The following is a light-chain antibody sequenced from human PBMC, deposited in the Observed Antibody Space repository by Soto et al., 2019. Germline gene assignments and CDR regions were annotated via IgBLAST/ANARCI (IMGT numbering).Light chain of an antibody. V-gene: IGKV3-20*01. Sequence: EFLLTQSPVTLSLSPVERSTLSCMSSQTVRNNYLAWYQQKPGQAPRLLIYDASSRATGIPDRFSGGGSGTDFTLTISRLEPEDFAVYYCQQFSSYPLTFGGGTKVDIK. J-gene: IGKJ4*01. CDR3: QQFSSYPLT. CDR2: DAS. CDR1: QTVRNNY.